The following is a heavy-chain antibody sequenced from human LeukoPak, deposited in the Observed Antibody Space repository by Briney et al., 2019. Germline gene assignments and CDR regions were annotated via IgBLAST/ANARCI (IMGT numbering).Heavy chain of an antibody. J-gene: IGHJ1*01. V-gene: IGHV4-30-2*01. CDR2: IYHSGST. D-gene: IGHD3-22*01. CDR1: GGSISSGGYS. CDR3: ASYSSGYYYGTETAEYFQH. Sequence: TSQTLSLTCAVSGGSISSGGYSWSWIRQPPGKGLEWIGYIYHSGSTYYNPSLKSRVTISVDRSKNQFSLKLSFVTAADTAVYYCASYSSGYYYGTETAEYFQHWGQGTLVTVSS.